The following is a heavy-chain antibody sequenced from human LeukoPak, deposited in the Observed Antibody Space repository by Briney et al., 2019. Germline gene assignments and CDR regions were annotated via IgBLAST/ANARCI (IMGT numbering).Heavy chain of an antibody. D-gene: IGHD3-10*01. J-gene: IGHJ4*02. CDR1: GLTFSNSW. CDR3: ARSGGIIDY. V-gene: IGHV3-74*03. CDR2: TDPNGIT. Sequence: GGSLRLSCAASGLTFSNSWMDWVRQAPGKGLVWVSRTDPNGITTYADSVKGRFTISRDNAKNTLYLQMNSLRAEDTARYYCARSGGIIDYWGQGTLVTVSS.